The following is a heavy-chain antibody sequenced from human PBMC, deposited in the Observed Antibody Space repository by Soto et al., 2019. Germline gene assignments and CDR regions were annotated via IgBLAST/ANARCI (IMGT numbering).Heavy chain of an antibody. Sequence: GGSLRLSCVGSGLTFRNFAMSWVRQAPGKGLDWVSTISGSGGSTYSVDSVKGRFTISRDNSKNTLYLQMNSLRAEDTAVYYCAKDMIVATRKGIAVAGTHDYWGQGTLVTVSS. V-gene: IGHV3-23*01. CDR1: GLTFRNFA. J-gene: IGHJ4*02. D-gene: IGHD6-19*01. CDR3: AKDMIVATRKGIAVAGTHDY. CDR2: ISGSGGST.